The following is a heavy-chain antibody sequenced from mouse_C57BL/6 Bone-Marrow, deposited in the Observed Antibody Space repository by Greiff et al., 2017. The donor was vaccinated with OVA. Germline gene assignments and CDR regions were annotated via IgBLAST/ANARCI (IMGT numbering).Heavy chain of an antibody. CDR3: ARSTTVVDFDY. V-gene: IGHV1-63*01. CDR1: GYTFTNYW. D-gene: IGHD1-1*01. Sequence: VQLQQSGAELVRPGTSVKMSCKASGYTFTNYWIGWAKQRPGHGLEWIGDIYPGGGYTNYNEKFKGKATLTADKSASTAYMQFSSLTSEDSAIYYCARSTTVVDFDYWGQGTTLTVSS. J-gene: IGHJ2*01. CDR2: IYPGGGYT.